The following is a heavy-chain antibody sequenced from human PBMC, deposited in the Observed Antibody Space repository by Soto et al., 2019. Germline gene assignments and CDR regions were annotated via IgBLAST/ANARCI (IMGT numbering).Heavy chain of an antibody. J-gene: IGHJ5*02. Sequence: GASVKVSCKASGYTFTGYYMHWVRQAPGQGLEWMGWINPNSGGTNYAQKFQGRATMTRDTSISTAYMELSRLRSDDTAVYYCARAYYPTYYYDSSGYYPFDPWGQGTLVTVSS. CDR3: ARAYYPTYYYDSSGYYPFDP. CDR1: GYTFTGYY. D-gene: IGHD3-22*01. CDR2: INPNSGGT. V-gene: IGHV1-2*02.